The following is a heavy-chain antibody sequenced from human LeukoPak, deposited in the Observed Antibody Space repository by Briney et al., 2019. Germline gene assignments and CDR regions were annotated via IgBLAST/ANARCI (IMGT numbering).Heavy chain of an antibody. J-gene: IGHJ4*02. D-gene: IGHD6-19*01. CDR2: IYYSGSA. CDR1: GGSISSSSYN. V-gene: IGHV4-39*07. Sequence: SETLSLTCIVSGGSISSSSYNWDWIRQPPGRELEWIGSIYYSGSAYYNSSLKSRVTISVDTSKNQFSLKLSSVTAADTAVYYCARVVAGTLMNYWGQGTLVTVSS. CDR3: ARVVAGTLMNY.